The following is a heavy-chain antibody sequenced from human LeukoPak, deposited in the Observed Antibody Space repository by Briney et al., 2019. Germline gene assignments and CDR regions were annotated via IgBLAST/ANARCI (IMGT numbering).Heavy chain of an antibody. J-gene: IGHJ4*02. CDR3: ARGYSGWYSGY. V-gene: IGHV3-21*01. D-gene: IGHD6-19*01. CDR1: GFTFSSYS. CDR2: ITTGSSGM. Sequence: GGSLRLSCAASGFTFSSYSMSWVRQAPGKGLEGVSSITTGSSGMYYADSVQGRFTISRDNAKNSLYLQMNSLRAEDTAVYYCARGYSGWYSGYWGQGALVTVSS.